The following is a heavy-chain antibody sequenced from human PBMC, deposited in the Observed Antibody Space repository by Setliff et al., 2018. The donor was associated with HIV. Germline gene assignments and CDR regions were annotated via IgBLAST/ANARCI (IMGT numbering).Heavy chain of an antibody. D-gene: IGHD2-2*01. CDR1: GGSFSGYY. V-gene: IGHV4-34*12. J-gene: IGHJ6*02. Sequence: SETLSLTCAVYGGSFSGYYWTWIRQPPGRGLEWIGEIIHSGGTNYNRSLKSRVTISVDTSKNQFSLNLSSVTAADTAVYYCARRGSTRYCRSTSCYDLDYGMDVWGQGTTVTVSS. CDR3: ARRGSTRYCRSTSCYDLDYGMDV. CDR2: IIHSGGT.